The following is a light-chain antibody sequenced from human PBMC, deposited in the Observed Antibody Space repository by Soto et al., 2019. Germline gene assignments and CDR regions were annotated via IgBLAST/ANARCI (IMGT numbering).Light chain of an antibody. CDR1: SSDVGSYNL. CDR3: CSYAGSSTLV. Sequence: QSVLTQPASVSGSPGQSITISCTGTSSDVGSYNLVSWYQQHPGKAPKLMIYEGSKRPSGVSNRFSGSKSGNTASLTISGLKAEDEADYYCCSYAGSSTLVFGVGTTLTVL. J-gene: IGLJ2*01. V-gene: IGLV2-23*01. CDR2: EGS.